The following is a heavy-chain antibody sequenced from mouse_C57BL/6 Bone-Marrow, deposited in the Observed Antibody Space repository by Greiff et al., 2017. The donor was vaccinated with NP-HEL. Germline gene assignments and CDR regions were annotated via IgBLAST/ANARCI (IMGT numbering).Heavy chain of an antibody. V-gene: IGHV5-2*01. CDR3: SRRAYYGAMDD. Sequence: EVMLVESGGGLVQPGESLKLSCESTEYEFPSHDMSWVRKTPEQRLELVAAINNDGGSTYYPDTMERRSIITRDNTKKTLYLQLSSLRSEDTALYYCSRRAYYGAMDDWGKGTSVTVSS. CDR1: EYEFPSHD. CDR2: INNDGGST. J-gene: IGHJ4*01. D-gene: IGHD2-10*01.